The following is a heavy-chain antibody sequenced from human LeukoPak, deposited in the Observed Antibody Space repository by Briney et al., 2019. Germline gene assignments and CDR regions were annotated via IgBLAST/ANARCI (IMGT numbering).Heavy chain of an antibody. J-gene: IGHJ4*02. CDR3: ARAAAGNRFYFDY. CDR2: ISSSGSTI. V-gene: IGHV3-11*01. Sequence: GGSLRLSCAASGFTFSDYYMSWIRQAPGKGLEWVSYISSSGSTIYYADSVKGRFTISRDNAKNSLYLQMNSLRAEDTAVYHCARAAAGNRFYFDYWGQGTLVTVSS. CDR1: GFTFSDYY. D-gene: IGHD6-13*01.